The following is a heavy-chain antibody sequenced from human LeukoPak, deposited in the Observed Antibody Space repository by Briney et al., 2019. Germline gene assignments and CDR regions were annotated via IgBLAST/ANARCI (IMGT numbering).Heavy chain of an antibody. CDR1: GFTVSSNY. D-gene: IGHD6-13*01. CDR3: ARDRSSSWYRYGMDV. Sequence: GGPLRLSCAASGFTVSSNYMSWVRQAPGKGLEWVSVIYSGGSTYYADSVKGRFTISRDNSKNTLYLQMNSLRAEDTAVYYCARDRSSSWYRYGMDVWGQGTTVTVSS. J-gene: IGHJ6*02. V-gene: IGHV3-66*01. CDR2: IYSGGST.